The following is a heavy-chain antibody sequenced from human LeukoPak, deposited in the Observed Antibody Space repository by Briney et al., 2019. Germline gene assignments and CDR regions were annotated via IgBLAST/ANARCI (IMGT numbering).Heavy chain of an antibody. CDR2: INQDGSGK. J-gene: IGHJ3*02. CDR3: ATDSFSYGHDDAFDI. CDR1: GFTFSNYW. D-gene: IGHD5-18*01. V-gene: IGHV3-7*04. Sequence: GGSLRLSCAASGFTFSNYWMSWVRKAPGKGLEWVANINQDGSGKYYVDSVKGRFAISRDNANNSLYLQMNGLRAEDTAVYYCATDSFSYGHDDAFDIWGQGTLVTVSS.